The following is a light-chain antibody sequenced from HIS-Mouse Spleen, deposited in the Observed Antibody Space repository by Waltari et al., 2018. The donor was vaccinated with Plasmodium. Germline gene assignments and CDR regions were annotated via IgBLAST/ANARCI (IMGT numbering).Light chain of an antibody. V-gene: IGKV1-33*01. CDR2: DAS. CDR3: QQYDNLPCT. CDR1: QDISNY. J-gene: IGKJ4*01. Sequence: DIQMTQSPSSLSASVGDRVTITCQASQDISNYLNWYQQKPWKAPKLLIYDASNLETGVPSRFSGSGSGTDFTFTISSLQPEDIATYYCQQYDNLPCTFGGGTKVEIK.